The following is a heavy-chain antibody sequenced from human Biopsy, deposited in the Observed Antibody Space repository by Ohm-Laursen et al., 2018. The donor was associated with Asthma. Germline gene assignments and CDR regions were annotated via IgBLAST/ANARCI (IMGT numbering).Heavy chain of an antibody. CDR3: AKDLDIVATTHYYYYNGMAV. CDR2: ISYDGSNK. V-gene: IGHV3-30*18. Sequence: LRLSCTASGFTFSSYGMHWVRQAPGKGLKWVAVISYDGSNKYYADSVKGRFTISRDNSKNTLYLQMNSLRAEDTAVYYRAKDLDIVATTHYYYYNGMAVWGQGTTVTVSS. J-gene: IGHJ6*02. D-gene: IGHD5-12*01. CDR1: GFTFSSYG.